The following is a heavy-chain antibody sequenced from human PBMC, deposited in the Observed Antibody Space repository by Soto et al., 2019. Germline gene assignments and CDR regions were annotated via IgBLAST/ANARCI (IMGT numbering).Heavy chain of an antibody. Sequence: EVQLVESGGGLVQPGGSLRLSCAASGFTLSGRAMHWVRQAPGKGLVWVSGIDNAGTDSTYADSVKGRFTSSRDNAKKMLYLQMNSRRVEDTAVYYCARGWFGPEVWGKGTTVTVSS. CDR1: GFTLSGRA. CDR2: IDNAGTDS. D-gene: IGHD3-10*01. CDR3: ARGWFGPEV. J-gene: IGHJ6*04. V-gene: IGHV3-74*01.